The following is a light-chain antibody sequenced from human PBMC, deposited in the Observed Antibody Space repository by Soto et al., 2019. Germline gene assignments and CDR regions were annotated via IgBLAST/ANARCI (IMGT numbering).Light chain of an antibody. Sequence: QSVLTQPPSVSGAPGHRVTISCTGSSSSAGSVYNVHWYQQRPGTAPKLLIYYNSERPSGVPDRFSGSKSGISAALAITGLQAEDEADYYCQSYDSGLGGSVIFGGGTKLTVL. CDR2: YNS. J-gene: IGLJ2*01. CDR1: SSSAGSVYN. V-gene: IGLV1-40*01. CDR3: QSYDSGLGGSVI.